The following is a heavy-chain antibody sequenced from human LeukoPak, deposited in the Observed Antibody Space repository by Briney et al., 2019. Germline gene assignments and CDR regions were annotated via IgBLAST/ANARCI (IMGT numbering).Heavy chain of an antibody. J-gene: IGHJ3*02. V-gene: IGHV3-11*05. Sequence: GGSLRLSCAASGFAFSDYYMSWIRQAPGKGLEWLSYISSTSSFTNYADSVKGRFTISRDNAKNSMYLQMNSLRAEDTAVYYCAKDQYGEAFDIWGPGTMVTVSS. CDR2: ISSTSSFT. D-gene: IGHD4-17*01. CDR1: GFAFSDYY. CDR3: AKDQYGEAFDI.